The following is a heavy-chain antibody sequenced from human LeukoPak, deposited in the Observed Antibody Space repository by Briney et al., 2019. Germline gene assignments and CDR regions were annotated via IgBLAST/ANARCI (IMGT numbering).Heavy chain of an antibody. CDR1: GGSISSYY. J-gene: IGHJ4*02. Sequence: SETLSLTCTASGGSISSYYWSWIRQPAGKGLEWIGRIYTSGSTNYNPSLKSRATVSVDTSKTHLSLTLNPVTAADTAVYYCAASRWFGEHPEYWGQGALVTVSS. D-gene: IGHD3-10*01. CDR3: AASRWFGEHPEY. V-gene: IGHV4-4*07. CDR2: IYTSGST.